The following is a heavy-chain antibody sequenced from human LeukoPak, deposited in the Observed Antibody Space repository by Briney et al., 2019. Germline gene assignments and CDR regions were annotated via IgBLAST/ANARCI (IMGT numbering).Heavy chain of an antibody. V-gene: IGHV3-74*01. CDR3: ARAMLDSSGRDY. CDR2: INTDGSNT. D-gene: IGHD3-22*01. CDR1: GFTFSSYW. Sequence: PGGSLRLSCAASGFTFSSYWMHWVRQAPGKGLVWVSRINTDGSNTGYADSVKGRLTISRDNAKNTVYLQINSLRAEDTALYYCARAMLDSSGRDYWGQGTLVTVSS. J-gene: IGHJ4*02.